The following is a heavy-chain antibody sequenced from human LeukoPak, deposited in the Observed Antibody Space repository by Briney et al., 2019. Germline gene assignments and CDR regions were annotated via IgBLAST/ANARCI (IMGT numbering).Heavy chain of an antibody. J-gene: IGHJ4*02. CDR3: ARWLQSEIPRGIDY. V-gene: IGHV3-11*01. D-gene: IGHD5-24*01. CDR1: GFTFSDYY. Sequence: PGGSLRLSCAASGFTFSDYYMSWIRQAPGKGLEWVSYISSSSSTIYYADSVKGRFTISRDNAKNSLYLQMNSLRAEDTAVYYCARWLQSEIPRGIDYWGQGTLVTVSS. CDR2: ISSSSSTI.